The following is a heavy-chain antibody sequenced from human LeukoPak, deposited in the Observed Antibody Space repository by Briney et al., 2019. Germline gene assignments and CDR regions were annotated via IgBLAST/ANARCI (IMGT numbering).Heavy chain of an antibody. CDR2: ISYDGSKK. V-gene: IGHV3-30*03. D-gene: IGHD4-17*01. J-gene: IGHJ4*02. CDR3: AIGGYGDYVEAFDY. Sequence: PGRSLRLSCAAFGFTFSSYGMHWVRQAAGKGLEWVAVISYDGSKKYYAESVKGRFTISRDNSKNTLYLQMNSLRAEDTAVYSCAIGGYGDYVEAFDYWGQGTLVTVSS. CDR1: GFTFSSYG.